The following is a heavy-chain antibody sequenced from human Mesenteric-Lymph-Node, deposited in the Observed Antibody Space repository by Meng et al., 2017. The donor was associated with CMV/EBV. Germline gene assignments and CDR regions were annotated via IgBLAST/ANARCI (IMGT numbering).Heavy chain of an antibody. CDR1: GFTFSDYY. Sequence: ESLKISCAASGFTFSDYYMSWIRQPPGKGLEWIGYIYYSGSTNYIPSLKSRVTISVDTSKNQFSLKLSSVTAADTAVYYCARMTTHYYYGMDVWGQGTTVTVSS. CDR2: IYYSGST. CDR3: ARMTTHYYYGMDV. V-gene: IGHV4-59*01. J-gene: IGHJ6*02. D-gene: IGHD4-11*01.